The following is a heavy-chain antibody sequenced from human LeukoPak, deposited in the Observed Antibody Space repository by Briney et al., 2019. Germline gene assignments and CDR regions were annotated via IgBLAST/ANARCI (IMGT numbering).Heavy chain of an antibody. V-gene: IGHV4-34*01. CDR2: INHSGST. CDR1: GGSFSGYY. J-gene: IGHJ4*02. CDR3: ARGFRGDNFDY. Sequence: SETLSLTCAVYGGSFSGYYWSWIRQPPGKGLEWIGEINHSGSTNYNPSLKSRVTISVDTSKNQFSLKLSSVTAADTAVYFCARGFRGDNFDYWGQGTLVTVSS. D-gene: IGHD7-27*01.